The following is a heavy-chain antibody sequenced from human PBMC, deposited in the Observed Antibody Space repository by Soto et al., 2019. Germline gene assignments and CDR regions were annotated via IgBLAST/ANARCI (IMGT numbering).Heavy chain of an antibody. V-gene: IGHV1-69*01. CDR2: IIPICGTA. J-gene: IGHJ6*02. Sequence: QVQLVQSGAAVKKHGSSVKVSCKASGGTFSSYAISWVRQAPGQGLEWMGGIIPICGTAIYAQKFQVRVTITADESTRTAYMELRSLRTEDTAVYSCAPPASIGVWGQGTTVPVSS. CDR1: GGTFSSYA. CDR3: APPASIGV.